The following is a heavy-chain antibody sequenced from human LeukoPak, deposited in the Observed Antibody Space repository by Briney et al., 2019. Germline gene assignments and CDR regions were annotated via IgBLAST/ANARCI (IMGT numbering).Heavy chain of an antibody. V-gene: IGHV1-18*01. D-gene: IGHD3-10*01. Sequence: GASVKVSCKASGYTFTSYGISWVRQAPGQGLEWMGWISAYNGNTNYAQKLQGRVTMTTDTSTSTAYMELRSLRSEDTAVYYCASSRSYYGSGSYLWAFDIWSQGTMVTVSS. CDR2: ISAYNGNT. CDR1: GYTFTSYG. CDR3: ASSRSYYGSGSYLWAFDI. J-gene: IGHJ3*02.